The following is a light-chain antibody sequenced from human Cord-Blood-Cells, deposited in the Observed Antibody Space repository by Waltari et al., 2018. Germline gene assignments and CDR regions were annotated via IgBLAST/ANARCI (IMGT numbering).Light chain of an antibody. Sequence: EIVLTQSPATLSLSPGERATLSCRASQSVSSSYLAWYQQKPGQAPRILIYGASSRATGIPDRFSGSGSGTDFTLTISRLEPEDFAVYYCQQYGSSPFTFGPGTKVDIK. CDR1: QSVSSSY. CDR3: QQYGSSPFT. V-gene: IGKV3-20*01. J-gene: IGKJ3*01. CDR2: GAS.